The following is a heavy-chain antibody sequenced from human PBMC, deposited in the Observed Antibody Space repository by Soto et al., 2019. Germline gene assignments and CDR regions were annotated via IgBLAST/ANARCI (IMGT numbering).Heavy chain of an antibody. J-gene: IGHJ6*03. D-gene: IGHD3-3*01. CDR2: MNPNSGNT. CDR3: ARGRTIFGVVYYYMAF. CDR1: GYTFASYA. Sequence: GASVKVSCTASGYTFASYALNWARQATGQGLEWMGWMNPNSGNTGYAQKFQGRVTMTRNTSISTAYMELSSLRSEDTAVYYCARGRTIFGVVYYYMAFWGKGTTVTVSS. V-gene: IGHV1-8*01.